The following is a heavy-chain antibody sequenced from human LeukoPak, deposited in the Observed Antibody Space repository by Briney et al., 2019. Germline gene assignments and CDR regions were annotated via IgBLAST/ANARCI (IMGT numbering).Heavy chain of an antibody. J-gene: IGHJ4*02. CDR1: GYTFTSYY. CDR3: ARDPSPYGGNYYFDY. D-gene: IGHD4-23*01. CDR2: INPSGGST. V-gene: IGHV1-46*01. Sequence: GASVKVSCKASGYTFTSYYMHWVRQAPGQGVGWMGIINPSGGSTSYAQKFQGRVTMTRDTSTSKVYMELSSLRSEDTAVYYCARDPSPYGGNYYFDYWGQGTLVTVSS.